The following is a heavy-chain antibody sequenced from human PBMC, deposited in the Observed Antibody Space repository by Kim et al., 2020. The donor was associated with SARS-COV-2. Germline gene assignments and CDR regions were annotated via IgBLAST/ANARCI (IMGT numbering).Heavy chain of an antibody. D-gene: IGHD1-26*01. Sequence: ASVKVSCKASGYTFTSYGISWVRQAPGQGLEWMGWISAYNGNTNYAQKLQGRVTMTTDTSTSTAYMELRSLRSDDTAVYYCARDFGGSYSAAGARFDYWGQGTLVTVSS. J-gene: IGHJ4*02. CDR3: ARDFGGSYSAAGARFDY. V-gene: IGHV1-18*04. CDR2: ISAYNGNT. CDR1: GYTFTSYG.